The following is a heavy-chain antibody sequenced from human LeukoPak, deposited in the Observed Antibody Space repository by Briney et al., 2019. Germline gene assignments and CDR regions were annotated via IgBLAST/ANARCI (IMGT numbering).Heavy chain of an antibody. CDR2: IKPNSGGT. V-gene: IGHV1-2*02. CDR1: GYTFTGYY. CDR3: ARHSLAYCGGDCYSYCFDY. Sequence: ASVKVSCKASGYTFTGYYMHWVRQAPGQGLEWMGWIKPNSGGTNYAQKFQGRVTMTRDTSISTAYVELSRLRSDDTAVYYCARHSLAYCGGDCYSYCFDYWGQGTLVTVSS. J-gene: IGHJ4*02. D-gene: IGHD2-21*02.